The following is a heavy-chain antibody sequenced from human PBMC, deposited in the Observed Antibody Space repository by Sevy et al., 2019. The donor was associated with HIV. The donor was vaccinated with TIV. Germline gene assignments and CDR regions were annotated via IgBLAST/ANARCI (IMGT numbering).Heavy chain of an antibody. J-gene: IGHJ6*03. CDR1: GGTFSSYA. D-gene: IGHD6-13*01. CDR2: IIPILGIA. V-gene: IGHV1-69*10. Sequence: ASVKVSCKASGGTFSSYAISWVRQAPGQGLEWMGGIIPILGIANYAQKFQGRVTITADKSTSTAYMELSSLRSEDTAVYYCARGKSSSWYDGNYYYYMDVWGKGTTVTVSS. CDR3: ARGKSSSWYDGNYYYYMDV.